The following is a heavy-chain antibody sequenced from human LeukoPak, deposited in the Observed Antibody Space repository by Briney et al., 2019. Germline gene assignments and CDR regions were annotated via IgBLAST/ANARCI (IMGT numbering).Heavy chain of an antibody. J-gene: IGHJ4*02. Sequence: SETLSLTCTVSGGSISSYYWSWIRQPPGKGLEWIGSIYYSGSTYYNPSLKSRVTISVDTSKNQFSLKLSSVTAADTAVYYCASVYSSGWYWGRGTLVTVSS. CDR2: IYYSGST. V-gene: IGHV4-59*12. D-gene: IGHD6-19*01. CDR1: GGSISSYY. CDR3: ASVYSSGWY.